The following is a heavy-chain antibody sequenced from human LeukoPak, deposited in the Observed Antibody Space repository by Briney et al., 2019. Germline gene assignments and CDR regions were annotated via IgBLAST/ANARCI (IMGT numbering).Heavy chain of an antibody. Sequence: PSETLSLTCTVSGGSISSGDHYWSWVRQPPGKGLEWIGYIYHSGSIYYNPSLKGRVTISIDTSKNQFSLNLNSVTAADTAVYYCARHSGSYSVFFVHWGQGTLVTVSS. CDR1: GGSISSGDHY. CDR3: ARHSGSYSVFFVH. CDR2: IYHSGSI. J-gene: IGHJ1*01. V-gene: IGHV4-30-4*01. D-gene: IGHD1-26*01.